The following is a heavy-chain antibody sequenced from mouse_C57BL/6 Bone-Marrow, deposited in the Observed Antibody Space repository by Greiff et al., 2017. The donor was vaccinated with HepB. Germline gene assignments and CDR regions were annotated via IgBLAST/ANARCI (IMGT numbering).Heavy chain of an antibody. V-gene: IGHV1-55*01. J-gene: IGHJ2*01. CDR3: ARGPFDY. CDR2: IYPGRGST. CDR1: GYTFTSYW. Sequence: QVQLQQPGAELVKPGASVKMSCKASGYTFTSYWITWVKQRPGQGLEWLGDIYPGRGSTNYNEKFKRKATLTVDTSSNTAYIQLSSLTSEDSAVYYCARGPFDYWGQGTTLTVSS.